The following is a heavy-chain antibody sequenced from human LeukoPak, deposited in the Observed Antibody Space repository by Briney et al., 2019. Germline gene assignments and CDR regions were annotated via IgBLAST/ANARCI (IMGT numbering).Heavy chain of an antibody. J-gene: IGHJ4*02. Sequence: ASVKVSCKASGYTFTAYYLHWVRQAPGQGLEWMGWIHPNSGGTNYAQNFQGRVSMTTDTPISTVYMELSRLRSDDTAVYYCARDYYGSGTYYKDYWGQGTLVTVSS. CDR3: ARDYYGSGTYYKDY. V-gene: IGHV1-2*02. D-gene: IGHD3-10*01. CDR2: IHPNSGGT. CDR1: GYTFTAYY.